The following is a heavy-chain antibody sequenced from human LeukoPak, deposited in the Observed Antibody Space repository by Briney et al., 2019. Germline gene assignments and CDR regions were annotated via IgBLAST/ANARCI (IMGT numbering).Heavy chain of an antibody. D-gene: IGHD6-19*01. CDR2: ISSSSSYI. CDR3: ARVTTQWLVSTIDY. J-gene: IGHJ4*02. Sequence: GGSLRLSCAASGFTFSSYSMNWVRQAPGKGLEWVSSISSSSSYIYYADSAKGRFTISRDNAKNSLYLQMNSLRAEDTAVYYCARVTTQWLVSTIDYWGQGTLVTVSS. CDR1: GFTFSSYS. V-gene: IGHV3-21*01.